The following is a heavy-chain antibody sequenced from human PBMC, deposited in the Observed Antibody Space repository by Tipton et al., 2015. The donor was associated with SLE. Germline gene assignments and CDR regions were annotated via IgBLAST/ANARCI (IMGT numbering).Heavy chain of an antibody. J-gene: IGHJ4*02. Sequence: TLSLTCAVYGGSFSGYYWSWIRQPPGKGLEWIGEINHRGSTNYNPSLQSRVTLSAGPSKNQFSLKLKSVTAVDTAVYYCARSLGAGFCSGGNCFEPLDYWGQGTLVTVSS. D-gene: IGHD2-15*01. CDR2: INHRGST. CDR3: ARSLGAGFCSGGNCFEPLDY. CDR1: GGSFSGYY. V-gene: IGHV4-34*01.